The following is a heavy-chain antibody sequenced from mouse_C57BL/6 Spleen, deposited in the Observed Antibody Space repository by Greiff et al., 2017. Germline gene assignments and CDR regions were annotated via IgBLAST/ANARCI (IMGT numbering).Heavy chain of an antibody. Sequence: VQLQQPGAELVRPGASVKLSCTASGFNFTDYYMHWVKQRPEQGLEWIGRIDPEDGDTEYAPKFQGKATMTADTSSNTAYLQLSSLTSEDTAVXYCTAYSPWYFDVWGTGTTVTVSS. D-gene: IGHD2-12*01. CDR1: GFNFTDYY. J-gene: IGHJ1*03. CDR3: TAYSPWYFDV. CDR2: IDPEDGDT. V-gene: IGHV14-1*01.